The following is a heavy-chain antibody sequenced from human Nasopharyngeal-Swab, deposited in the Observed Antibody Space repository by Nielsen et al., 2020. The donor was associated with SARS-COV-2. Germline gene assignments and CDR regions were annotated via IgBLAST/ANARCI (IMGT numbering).Heavy chain of an antibody. J-gene: IGHJ6*02. V-gene: IGHV3-53*04. CDR3: ARDIGYNLLYGMDV. D-gene: IGHD5-24*01. CDR2: IYSGGST. CDR1: GFTVSSNY. Sequence: GESLKISCAASGFTVSSNYMSWVRQAPGKGLEWVSVIYSGGSTYYADSVKGRFTISRHNSKNTLYLQMNSLRAEDTAVYYCARDIGYNLLYGMDVWGQGTTVTVSS.